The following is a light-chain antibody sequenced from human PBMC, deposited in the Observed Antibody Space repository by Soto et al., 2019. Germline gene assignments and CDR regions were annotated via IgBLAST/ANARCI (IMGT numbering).Light chain of an antibody. CDR3: QQSYSTLSIT. V-gene: IGKV1-39*01. Sequence: DIQMTQSPSSLSASVGDRVTITCRASENIARHLNWYQQKPGKAPKLLIYAASSLQNVVPSRFRGGGSGTDFNLTISNLQPEDFATYYYQQSYSTLSITFGQGTRREIK. J-gene: IGKJ5*01. CDR2: AAS. CDR1: ENIARH.